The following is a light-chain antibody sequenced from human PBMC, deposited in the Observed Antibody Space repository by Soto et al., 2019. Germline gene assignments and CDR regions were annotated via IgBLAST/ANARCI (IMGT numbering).Light chain of an antibody. J-gene: IGKJ4*01. CDR3: QQRSNWPPFT. CDR1: QSVSSY. Sequence: EIMLTQSPATLSLSPGERATLSCRASQSVSSYLAWYQQKPGQAPRLLIYYASNRATGIPARFSGSGSGTDFTLTISSLEPEDFAVYYCQQRSNWPPFTFGGGPKVDTK. V-gene: IGKV3-11*01. CDR2: YAS.